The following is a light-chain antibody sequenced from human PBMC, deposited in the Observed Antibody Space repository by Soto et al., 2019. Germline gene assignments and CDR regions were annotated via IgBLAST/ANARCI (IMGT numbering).Light chain of an antibody. J-gene: IGLJ3*02. CDR3: SSYTTSSTWV. Sequence: QSVLTQPASVSGSPGQSITISCTGTSSDVGGYNYVSWYQQHPGKAPKLMIYEVSDRPSGVSNRFSGSTSGNTASLTISGLQAEDEADYYRSSYTTSSTWVFGGGTKVTVL. V-gene: IGLV2-14*01. CDR1: SSDVGGYNY. CDR2: EVS.